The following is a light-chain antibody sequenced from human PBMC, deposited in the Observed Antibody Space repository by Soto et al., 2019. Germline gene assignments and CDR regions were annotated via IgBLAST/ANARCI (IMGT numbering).Light chain of an antibody. CDR2: GAS. CDR1: QSVSSSC. Sequence: VVMPQSHATLSVSPGEGATPSCRASQSVSSSCLAWYQQKRGQAPRLLIYGASSRATGIPGRFSGSGSGTDFTLTISRLQPEDFAVYYCHQYGSSPHTFGRGTKVDI. V-gene: IGKV3-20*01. CDR3: HQYGSSPHT. J-gene: IGKJ4*01.